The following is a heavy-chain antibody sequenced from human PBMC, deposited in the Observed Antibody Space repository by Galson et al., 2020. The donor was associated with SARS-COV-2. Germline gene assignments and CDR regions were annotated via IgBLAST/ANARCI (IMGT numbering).Heavy chain of an antibody. CDR2: IWYDGSNK. V-gene: IGHV3-33*01. CDR3: ARGGNWHKY. CDR1: GFTFSSYG. Sequence: GGSLRLSCAASGFTFSSYGMHWVRQAPGKGLEWVAVIWYDGSNKYYADSVKGRFTISRDNSKNSLYLQMNSLRGEDTAVYYCARGGNWHKYWGQGTLVTVSS. J-gene: IGHJ4*02. D-gene: IGHD1-20*01.